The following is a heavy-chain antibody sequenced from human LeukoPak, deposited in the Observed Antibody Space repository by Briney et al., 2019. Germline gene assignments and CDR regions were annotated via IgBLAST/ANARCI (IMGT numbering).Heavy chain of an antibody. CDR3: AREAQLQQHLVREFDY. CDR2: IIPILGIA. CDR1: GGTFSSYA. Sequence: GASVRVSSKASGGTFSSYAISWVRQAPGHGLEWMGGIIPILGIANYAQKFQGRVTITADKSTSTAYMELSSLRSEDTAVYYCAREAQLQQHLVREFDYWGQGTLVTVSS. J-gene: IGHJ4*02. V-gene: IGHV1-69*04. D-gene: IGHD6-13*01.